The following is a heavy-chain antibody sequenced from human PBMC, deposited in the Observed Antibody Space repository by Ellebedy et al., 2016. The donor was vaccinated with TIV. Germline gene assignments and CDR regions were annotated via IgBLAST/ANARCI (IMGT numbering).Heavy chain of an antibody. CDR3: ARDGAVPGGKGDY. CDR2: IKDDGSET. J-gene: IGHJ4*02. Sequence: GESLKISCVASGFTFSRHYMHSVRQAPGKGLVWVSRIKDDGSETSYVDSVKGRFIISRDNAKNTLYLQMNSLRVEDTAMYYCARDGAVPGGKGDYWGQGTLVSVSS. CDR1: GFTFSRHY. D-gene: IGHD4-23*01. V-gene: IGHV3-74*01.